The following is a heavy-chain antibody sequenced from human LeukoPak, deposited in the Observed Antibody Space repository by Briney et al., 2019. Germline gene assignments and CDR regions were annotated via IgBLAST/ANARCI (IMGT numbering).Heavy chain of an antibody. J-gene: IGHJ4*02. CDR3: ARVRATYYDYVWGSYRSFPFDY. Sequence: SVKVSCKASGGTFSSYAISWVRQAPGQGLEWMGGIVPILGTANCAQKFQGRVTITADESTSTAYMELSSLRSEDTAVYYCARVRATYYDYVWGSYRSFPFDYWGQGTLVTVSS. D-gene: IGHD3-16*02. CDR1: GGTFSSYA. CDR2: IVPILGTA. V-gene: IGHV1-69*13.